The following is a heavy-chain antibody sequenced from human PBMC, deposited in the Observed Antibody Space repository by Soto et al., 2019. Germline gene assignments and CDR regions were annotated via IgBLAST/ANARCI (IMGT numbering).Heavy chain of an antibody. CDR1: GFTFSSYA. CDR3: ARERYYYDSSGYYLDY. Sequence: GSLRLSCAASGFTFSSYAMHWVRQAPGKGLEWVAVISYDGSNKYYADSVKGRFTISRDNSKNTLYLQMNSLRAEDTAVYYCARERYYYDSSGYYLDYWGQGTPVTVSS. CDR2: ISYDGSNK. V-gene: IGHV3-30-3*01. J-gene: IGHJ4*02. D-gene: IGHD3-22*01.